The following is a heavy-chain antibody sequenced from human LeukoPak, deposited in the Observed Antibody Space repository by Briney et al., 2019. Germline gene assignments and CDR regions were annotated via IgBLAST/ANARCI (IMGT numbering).Heavy chain of an antibody. D-gene: IGHD3-22*01. V-gene: IGHV5-51*01. CDR3: ARRGSSDYYLDY. Sequence: GESLKISCKGSGYRFTSYWIAWVRQMPGKGLGWMGTIYPGDSDTTYSPSFQGQITISADKSISTAYLQWSSLKASDTAMYYCARRGSSDYYLDYWGQGTLVTVSS. J-gene: IGHJ4*02. CDR2: IYPGDSDT. CDR1: GYRFTSYW.